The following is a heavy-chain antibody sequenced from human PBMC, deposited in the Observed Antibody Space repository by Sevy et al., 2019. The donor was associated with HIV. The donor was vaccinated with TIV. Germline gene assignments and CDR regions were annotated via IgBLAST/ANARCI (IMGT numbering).Heavy chain of an antibody. V-gene: IGHV3-23*01. J-gene: IGHJ6*02. CDR1: GFTFSSYA. CDR2: ISGSGGST. CDR3: AEETPVGWPVAATPDYYGMDV. D-gene: IGHD2-15*01. Sequence: GGSLRLSCAASGFTFSSYAMSWVRQAPGKGLEWVSAISGSGGSTYYEDSVKGRFTISRDKSKNTLYLQMNSLRAEDTAVYYCAEETPVGWPVAATPDYYGMDVWGQGTTVTVSS.